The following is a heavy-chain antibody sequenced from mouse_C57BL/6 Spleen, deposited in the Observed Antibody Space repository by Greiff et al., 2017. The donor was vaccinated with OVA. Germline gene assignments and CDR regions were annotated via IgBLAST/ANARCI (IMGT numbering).Heavy chain of an antibody. CDR1: GYTFTSYW. Sequence: LVESGAELAKPGASVKLSCKASGYTFTSYWMHWVKQRPGQGLEWIGYINPSSGYTKYNQKFKDKATLTADKSSSTAYMQLSSLTYEDSAVYYCASHYYGSSSAWFAYWGQGTLVTVSA. V-gene: IGHV1-7*01. CDR3: ASHYYGSSSAWFAY. D-gene: IGHD1-1*01. CDR2: INPSSGYT. J-gene: IGHJ3*01.